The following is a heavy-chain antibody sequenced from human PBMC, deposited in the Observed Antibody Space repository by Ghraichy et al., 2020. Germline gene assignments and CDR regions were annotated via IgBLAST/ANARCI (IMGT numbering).Heavy chain of an antibody. D-gene: IGHD3-10*01. Sequence: SETLSLTCAVSGGSISSSNWWSWVRQPPGKGLEWIGEIYHSGSTNYNPSLKSRVTISVDKSKNQFSLKLSSVTAADTAVYYCARKGEWFGEFPGFDYWGQETLVTVSS. CDR3: ARKGEWFGEFPGFDY. J-gene: IGHJ4*02. V-gene: IGHV4-4*02. CDR2: IYHSGST. CDR1: GGSISSSNW.